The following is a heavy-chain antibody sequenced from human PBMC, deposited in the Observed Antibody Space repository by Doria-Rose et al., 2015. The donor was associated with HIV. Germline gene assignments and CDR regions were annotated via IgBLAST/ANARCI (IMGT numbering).Heavy chain of an antibody. CDR3: ARIKSSRWYHKYYFDC. CDR1: GVSLSSPGMG. Sequence: QVTLKESGPVLVKPTETLTLTCTVSGVSLSSPGMGVSWIRQPPGKALEWLANISSDDERSYKTSLKSRPTISRGTSKSQVFLTMTDMDPVDTATYYCARIKSSRWYHKYYFDCWGQGTLVIVSA. CDR2: ISSDDER. V-gene: IGHV2-26*01. D-gene: IGHD6-13*01. J-gene: IGHJ4*02.